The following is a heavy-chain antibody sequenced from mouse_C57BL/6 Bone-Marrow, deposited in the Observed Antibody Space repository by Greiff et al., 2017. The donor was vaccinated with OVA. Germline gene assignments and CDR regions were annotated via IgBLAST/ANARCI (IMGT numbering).Heavy chain of an antibody. Sequence: EVQLQESGGGLVKPGGSLKLSCAASGFTFSDYGMHWVRQAPEKGLEWVACISSGSSTIYYADTVKGRFTISRDNAKNTLFLQMTSLRSEDTAMYYCARRGTTVVDWYFDVWGTGTTVTVSS. J-gene: IGHJ1*03. V-gene: IGHV5-17*01. CDR2: ISSGSSTI. D-gene: IGHD1-1*01. CDR3: ARRGTTVVDWYFDV. CDR1: GFTFSDYG.